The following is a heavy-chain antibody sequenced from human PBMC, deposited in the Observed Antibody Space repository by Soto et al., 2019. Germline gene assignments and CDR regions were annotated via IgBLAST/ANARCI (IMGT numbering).Heavy chain of an antibody. CDR2: ISGSGGST. CDR1: GFTFSSYA. Sequence: EVQLLESGGGLVQPGGSLRLSCAASGFTFSSYAMSWVRQAPGKGLEWVSAISGSGGSTYYADSVKGRFTISRDNSKNTLYLQMNSLRAEDTAVYYCAKDLTTVVTPSHYFDYWGQGTLVTVSS. D-gene: IGHD4-17*01. J-gene: IGHJ4*02. CDR3: AKDLTTVVTPSHYFDY. V-gene: IGHV3-23*01.